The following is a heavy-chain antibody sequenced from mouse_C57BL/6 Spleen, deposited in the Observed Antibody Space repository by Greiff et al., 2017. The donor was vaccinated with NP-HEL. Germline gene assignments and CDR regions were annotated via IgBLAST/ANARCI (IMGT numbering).Heavy chain of an antibody. J-gene: IGHJ1*03. D-gene: IGHD1-1*01. CDR2: IDPSDSYT. CDR1: GYTFTSYW. CDR3: ARATTVVATMRWYFDV. Sequence: QVHVKQPGAELVRPGTSVKLSCKASGYTFTSYWMHWVKQRPGQGLEWIGVIDPSDSYTNYNQKFKGKATLTVDTSSSTSYMQLSSLTSEDSAVYYCARATTVVATMRWYFDVWGTVTTVTVSS. V-gene: IGHV1-59*01.